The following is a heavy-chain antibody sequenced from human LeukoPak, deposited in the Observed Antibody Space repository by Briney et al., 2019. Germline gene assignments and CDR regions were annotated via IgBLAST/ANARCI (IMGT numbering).Heavy chain of an antibody. CDR2: IYTSGST. J-gene: IGHJ5*02. V-gene: IGHV4-61*02. CDR1: GGSISSGSYY. CDR3: AREFYTIDP. Sequence: SETLSLTCTVSGGSISSGSYYWSWIRQPAGKGLEWIGRIYTSGSTNYNPSLQSRVTILMDTSSNQFSLRLTSVTAADTAIYYCAREFYTIDPWGQGTLVTVSS. D-gene: IGHD2-21*01.